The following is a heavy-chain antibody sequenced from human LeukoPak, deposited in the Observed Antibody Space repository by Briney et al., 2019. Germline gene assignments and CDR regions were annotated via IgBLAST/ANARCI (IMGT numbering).Heavy chain of an antibody. J-gene: IGHJ4*02. Sequence: GGSLRLSCAASGFTFSDYYMSWIRQAPGKGLEWVSYISSSGSTIYYADSVKARFTISRNNGKNSLYLQMNSLRAEDTAVYYCARVAVAGTRLEFDYGGQGTLVTVSS. CDR1: GFTFSDYY. CDR2: ISSSGSTI. V-gene: IGHV3-11*01. D-gene: IGHD6-19*01. CDR3: ARVAVAGTRLEFDY.